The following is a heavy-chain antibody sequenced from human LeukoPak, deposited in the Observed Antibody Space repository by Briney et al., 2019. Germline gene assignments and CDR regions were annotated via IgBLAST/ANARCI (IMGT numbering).Heavy chain of an antibody. J-gene: IGHJ4*02. V-gene: IGHV4-34*01. CDR3: ARGRGVVVPAADDY. Sequence: PSETLSLTCAVYGGSFSGYYWSWIRQPPGKGLEWIGEINHSGSTNYNPSLKSRVNISVDTSKNQFSLKLSSVTAADTAVYYCARGRGVVVPAADDYWGQGTLVTVSS. CDR1: GGSFSGYY. CDR2: INHSGST. D-gene: IGHD2-2*01.